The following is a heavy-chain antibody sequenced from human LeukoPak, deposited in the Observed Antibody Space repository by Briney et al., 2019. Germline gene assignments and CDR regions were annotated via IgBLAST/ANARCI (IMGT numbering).Heavy chain of an antibody. D-gene: IGHD1-20*01. CDR3: RGGAGSTLNCGFDS. CDR1: RFNHFGAV. Sequence: PGGSLRLSCVAPRFNHFGAVPCCGPQVPGKGLEWVPGINWSGGSTGYADSVKGRFTISRDNARNSMYLQTNSMRVEDTALYYCRGGAGSTLNCGFDSRGPGILVTVSS. J-gene: IGHJ5*01. CDR2: INWSGGST. V-gene: IGHV3-20*04.